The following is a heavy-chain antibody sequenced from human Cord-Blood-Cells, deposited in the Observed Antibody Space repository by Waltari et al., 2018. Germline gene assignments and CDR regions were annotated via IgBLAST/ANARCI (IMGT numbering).Heavy chain of an antibody. CDR1: GGSISSSSYY. J-gene: IGHJ3*02. V-gene: IGHV4-39*01. D-gene: IGHD5-18*01. CDR3: ARQGGYSYGDAFDI. CDR2: IYYSGCT. Sequence: QLQLQESGPGLVKPSETLSLTCTVSGGSISSSSYYWGWIRQPPGKGLEWIGSIYYSGCTYYNPSLKSRVTISVDTSKNQFSLKLSSVTAADSAVYYCARQGGYSYGDAFDIWGQGTMVTVSS.